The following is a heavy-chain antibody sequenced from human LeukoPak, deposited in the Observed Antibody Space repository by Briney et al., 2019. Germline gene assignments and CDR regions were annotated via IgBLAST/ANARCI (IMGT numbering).Heavy chain of an antibody. D-gene: IGHD6-13*01. J-gene: IGHJ6*03. V-gene: IGHV3-30*04. CDR2: ISYDGSNK. CDR3: ARDQSPWGAAAGEGYYYYYMDV. CDR1: GFTFSSYA. Sequence: GGSLRPSCAASGFTFSSYAMHWVRQAPGKGLEWVAVISYDGSNKYYADSVKGRFTISRDNSKNTLYLQMNSLRAEDTAVYYCARDQSPWGAAAGEGYYYYYMDVWGKGTTVTVSS.